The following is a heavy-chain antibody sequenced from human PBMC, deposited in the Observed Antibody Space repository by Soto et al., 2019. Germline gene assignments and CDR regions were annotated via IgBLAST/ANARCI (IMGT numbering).Heavy chain of an antibody. Sequence: GGSLRLSCAASGFTFSSYWMSWVRQAPGKGLEWVANIKQDGSEKYYVDSVKGRFTISRDNAKNSLYLQMNSLRAEDTAVYYCARDRRRYCSSTSCELFDYWGQGTLVTVSS. CDR1: GFTFSSYW. J-gene: IGHJ4*02. V-gene: IGHV3-7*03. CDR3: ARDRRRYCSSTSCELFDY. CDR2: IKQDGSEK. D-gene: IGHD2-2*01.